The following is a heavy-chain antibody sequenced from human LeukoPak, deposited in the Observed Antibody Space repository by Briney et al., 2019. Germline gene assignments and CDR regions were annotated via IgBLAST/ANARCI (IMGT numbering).Heavy chain of an antibody. V-gene: IGHV4-34*01. Sequence: SETLSLTCAVYGESFSGYYWSWIRQPPGKGLEWIGEINHSGSTNYNPSLKSRVTISVDTSKNQFSLKLSSVTAADTAVYYCAILYGDYGYYFDYWGQGTLVTVSS. D-gene: IGHD4-17*01. CDR3: AILYGDYGYYFDY. J-gene: IGHJ4*02. CDR2: INHSGST. CDR1: GESFSGYY.